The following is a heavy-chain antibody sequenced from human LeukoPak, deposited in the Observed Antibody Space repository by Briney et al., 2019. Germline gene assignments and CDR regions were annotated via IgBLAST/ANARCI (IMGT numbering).Heavy chain of an antibody. D-gene: IGHD3-10*01. Sequence: GESLKISCKGSGYSFTSYWIGWVRQMPGKDLEWMGIIYPGDSDTRYSPSFQGQVTISADKSISTAYLQWSSLKASDTAMYYCATSPTTYYYGSGPRGYFDYRGQGTLVTVSS. CDR3: ATSPTTYYYGSGPRGYFDY. CDR1: GYSFTSYW. CDR2: IYPGDSDT. J-gene: IGHJ4*02. V-gene: IGHV5-51*01.